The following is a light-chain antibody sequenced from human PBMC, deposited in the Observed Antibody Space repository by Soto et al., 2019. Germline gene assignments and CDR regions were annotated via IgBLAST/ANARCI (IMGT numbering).Light chain of an antibody. CDR3: QQYGTSPYT. CDR1: QSFSSNF. J-gene: IGKJ2*01. V-gene: IGKV3-20*01. CDR2: GAS. Sequence: EIVLTQSPGTLSLSPGERATLSCRASQSFSSNFLAWYQQKPGQAPRLLIYGASFRATGIPDRFSGSGSGIDFTLIISRLEPEDFAVYYCQQYGTSPYTFGQGTKLEIK.